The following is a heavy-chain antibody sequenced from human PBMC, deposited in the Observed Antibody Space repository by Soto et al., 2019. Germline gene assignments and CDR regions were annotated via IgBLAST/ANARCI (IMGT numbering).Heavy chain of an antibody. D-gene: IGHD3-22*01. CDR3: ARGVRNYYDRSELHY. CDR2: ISYTGSTI. V-gene: IGHV3-48*03. J-gene: IGHJ4*02. CDR1: EFTFSKYE. Sequence: GGSLRLSCVDSEFTFSKYEMNWVRQAPGKGLEWVSYISYTGSTIYYADSVRGRFTISRDNSKNSLYLQMNSLRAEDTAVYYSARGVRNYYDRSELHYWGQGTLVTVSS.